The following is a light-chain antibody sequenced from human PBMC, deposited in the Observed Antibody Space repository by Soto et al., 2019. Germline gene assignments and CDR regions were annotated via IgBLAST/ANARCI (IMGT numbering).Light chain of an antibody. Sequence: EIVLTPSPVPLSVSPAARATLSCRASQSVSSTLAWYQQKPGQAPRLLIYGTSTRATGIPARFSGSGSGTDFTLTISSLEPEDFAVYYCQQRSNWPLTFGGGTKV. V-gene: IGKV3-11*01. CDR3: QQRSNWPLT. CDR2: GTS. J-gene: IGKJ4*01. CDR1: QSVSST.